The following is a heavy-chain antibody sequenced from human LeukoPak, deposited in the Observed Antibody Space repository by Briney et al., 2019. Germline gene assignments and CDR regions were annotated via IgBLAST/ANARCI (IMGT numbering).Heavy chain of an antibody. D-gene: IGHD2-15*01. CDR3: AKCRYCSGDCCYSLDY. J-gene: IGHJ4*02. Sequence: GGSLRLSCAASGFTFSSYGMHWVRQAPGKGLEWVAVIWYDGSNKYYVDSVKGRFTISRDNSKNTLYLQMNSLRAEDTAVYYCAKCRYCSGDCCYSLDYWGQGTLVTVSS. CDR1: GFTFSSYG. CDR2: IWYDGSNK. V-gene: IGHV3-30*02.